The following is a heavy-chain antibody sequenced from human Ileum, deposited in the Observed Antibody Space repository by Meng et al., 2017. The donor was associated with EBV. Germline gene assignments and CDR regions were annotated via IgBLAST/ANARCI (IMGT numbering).Heavy chain of an antibody. CDR2: VSYTGST. CDR3: ARERGGGDRGIH. D-gene: IGHD2-21*02. V-gene: IGHV4-61*01. J-gene: IGHJ4*02. Sequence: QVRLQESGPGLVKPWATLSLTCFVSNDSVTSYNYYWTWIRQPPGKGLEWIGYVSYTGSTNYNSSLKRRVTISVDTSKNQFSLKLTSVTAADTAVYYCARERGGGDRGIHWGQGALVTVSS. CDR1: NDSVTSYNYY.